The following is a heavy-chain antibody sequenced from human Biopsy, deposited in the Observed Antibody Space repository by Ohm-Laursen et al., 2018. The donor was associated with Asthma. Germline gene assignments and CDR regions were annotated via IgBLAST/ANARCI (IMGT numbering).Heavy chain of an antibody. D-gene: IGHD6-13*01. Sequence: SVKVSCKASGYTFIGCHIHWMRQAPGQGLEWMGRINPNSGGTNYAQKFQGRVTMTRDTSISTAYMEVSRLRSDDTAVYYCARGQRSAGDRWFDPWGQGTLVTISS. CDR3: ARGQRSAGDRWFDP. CDR1: GYTFIGCH. CDR2: INPNSGGT. V-gene: IGHV1-2*06. J-gene: IGHJ5*02.